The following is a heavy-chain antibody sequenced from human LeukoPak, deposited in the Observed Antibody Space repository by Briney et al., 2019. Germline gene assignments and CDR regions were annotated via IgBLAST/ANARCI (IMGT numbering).Heavy chain of an antibody. CDR1: GYTFTSYD. J-gene: IGHJ6*03. CDR3: ARGRFLLRLWTRSYYYYMDV. V-gene: IGHV1-8*03. CDR2: MNPNSGNT. Sequence: GASVKVSCKASGYTFTSYDINWVRQATGQGLEWMGWMNPNSGNTGYAQKFQGRVTITRNTPISTAYMELSSLRSEDTAVYYCARGRFLLRLWTRSYYYYMDVWGKGTTVTVSS. D-gene: IGHD5-18*01.